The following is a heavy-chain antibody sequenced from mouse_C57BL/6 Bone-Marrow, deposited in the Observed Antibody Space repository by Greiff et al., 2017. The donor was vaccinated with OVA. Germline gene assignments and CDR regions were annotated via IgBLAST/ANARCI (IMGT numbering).Heavy chain of an antibody. CDR2: IWRGGST. CDR3: AKVTLQGYFDV. Sequence: VQLQESGPGLVQPSQRLSITCTVSGFSLTSYGVHWVRQSPGKGLEWLGVIWRGGSTDYNADFMSRLSITKDNSTSQVFFKMNSLQADDTAIYYCAKVTLQGYFDVWGTGTTVTVSS. D-gene: IGHD2-12*01. CDR1: GFSLTSYG. V-gene: IGHV2-5*01. J-gene: IGHJ1*03.